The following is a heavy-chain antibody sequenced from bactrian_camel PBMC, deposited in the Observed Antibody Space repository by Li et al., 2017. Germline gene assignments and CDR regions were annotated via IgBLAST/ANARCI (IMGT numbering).Heavy chain of an antibody. V-gene: IGHV3S55*01. CDR2: IDTDGST. J-gene: IGHJ4*01. D-gene: IGHD2*01. Sequence: HVQLVESGGGSVKAGGSLTLTYNRYCMGWFRLAPGKEREGVAIIDTDGSTAYADSVKGRFTISRDNAKNTLYLQMNNLKPEDTAMYYCAALRPPCTVYSGADYKGQGTQVTVS. CDR1: TYNRYC.